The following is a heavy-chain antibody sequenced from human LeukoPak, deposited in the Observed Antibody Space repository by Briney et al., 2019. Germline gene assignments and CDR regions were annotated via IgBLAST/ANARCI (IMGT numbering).Heavy chain of an antibody. V-gene: IGHV3-23*01. CDR3: AKSQYCSGSTCPDFEY. CDR1: GFTVSSNY. Sequence: PGGSLRLSCAASGFTVSSNYMSWVRQAPGKGLEWVSAISGSGGSTYYADSVKGRFTISRDNSKNTLYLQINSLRAEDTAVYYCAKSQYCSGSTCPDFEYWGQGTLVTVSS. J-gene: IGHJ4*02. D-gene: IGHD2-15*01. CDR2: ISGSGGST.